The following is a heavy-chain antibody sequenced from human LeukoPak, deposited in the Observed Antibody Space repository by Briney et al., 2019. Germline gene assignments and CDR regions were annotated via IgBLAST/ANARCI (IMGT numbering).Heavy chain of an antibody. V-gene: IGHV3-30-3*01. D-gene: IGHD4-11*01. Sequence: PGGSLRLSCAASGFTFSSYAMHWVRQAPGKGLEWVAVISYDGSNKYYADSVKGRFTISRDNSKNTLYLQMNSLRAEDTAVYYCAKGGTVTTVWDYFDYWGQGTLVTVSS. J-gene: IGHJ4*02. CDR2: ISYDGSNK. CDR1: GFTFSSYA. CDR3: AKGGTVTTVWDYFDY.